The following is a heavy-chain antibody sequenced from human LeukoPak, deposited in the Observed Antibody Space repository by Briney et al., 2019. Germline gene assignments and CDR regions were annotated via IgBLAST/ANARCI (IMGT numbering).Heavy chain of an antibody. CDR1: GGSISSHY. D-gene: IGHD2-2*01. J-gene: IGHJ6*03. CDR2: IYYSGST. V-gene: IGHV4-59*11. Sequence: SETLSLTCTVSGGSISSHYWSWIRQPPGKGLEWIGYIYYSGSTNYNPSLKSQVTISVDTSKNQFSLKLSSVTAADTAVYYCARAYCSSTSCYSRGYYYYYMDVWGKGTTVTVSS. CDR3: ARAYCSSTSCYSRGYYYYYMDV.